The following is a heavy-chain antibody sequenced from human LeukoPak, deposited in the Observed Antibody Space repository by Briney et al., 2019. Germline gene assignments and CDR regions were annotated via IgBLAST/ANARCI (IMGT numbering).Heavy chain of an antibody. CDR3: ATPRRDGYSLLFDY. J-gene: IGHJ4*02. D-gene: IGHD5-24*01. CDR1: GFTFSSYA. Sequence: PGRSLRLSCAASGFTFSSYAMHWVRQAPGKGLEWVAVISYDGSNKYYADSVKGRFTISRDNSKNTLYLQMNSLRAEDTAVYYCATPRRDGYSLLFDYWGQGTLVTVSS. V-gene: IGHV3-30*04. CDR2: ISYDGSNK.